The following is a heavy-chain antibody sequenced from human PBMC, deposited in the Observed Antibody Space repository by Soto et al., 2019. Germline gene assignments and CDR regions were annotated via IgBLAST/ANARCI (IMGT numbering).Heavy chain of an antibody. CDR1: GFTFSSYS. J-gene: IGHJ6*02. Sequence: GGSLRLSCAASGFTFSSYSMNWVRQAPGKGLEWVSSISSSSYIYYADSVKGRFTISRDNAKNSLYLQMNSLRAEDTAVYYCARGYYDILTGLAPYYYGMDVWGQGTTVTVSS. CDR2: ISSSSYI. CDR3: ARGYYDILTGLAPYYYGMDV. V-gene: IGHV3-21*01. D-gene: IGHD3-9*01.